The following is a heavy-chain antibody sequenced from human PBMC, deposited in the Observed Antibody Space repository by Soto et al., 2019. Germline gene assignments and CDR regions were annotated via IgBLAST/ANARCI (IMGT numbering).Heavy chain of an antibody. D-gene: IGHD1-26*01. CDR2: IKQDGSEK. CDR1: VFTFSSFW. V-gene: IGHV3-7*01. J-gene: IGHJ4*02. Sequence: PGGSLRLSCASSVFTFSSFWMTCVRHSPGKWLEWVANIKQDGSEKYYVDSVKGRFTISRDNARNSLFLEMKSLRSEDTAVYSCVRDRSGSYLEGFDWWGQGTLVTVSS. CDR3: VRDRSGSYLEGFDW.